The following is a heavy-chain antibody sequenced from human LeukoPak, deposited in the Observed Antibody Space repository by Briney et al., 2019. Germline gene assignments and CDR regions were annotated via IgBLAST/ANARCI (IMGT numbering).Heavy chain of an antibody. CDR2: ISSRRSYI. D-gene: IGHD3-3*01. CDR1: GLTFSSYN. Sequence: GGSLRLSCAASGLTFSSYNMKWVRQAPGKGLEWVSSISSRRSYIFYADSVKGRFTISRDNAKKSLYLQMNSLRAKDTAVYYCASGVNYFDYWGQGTLVTVSS. CDR3: ASGVNYFDY. V-gene: IGHV3-21*01. J-gene: IGHJ4*02.